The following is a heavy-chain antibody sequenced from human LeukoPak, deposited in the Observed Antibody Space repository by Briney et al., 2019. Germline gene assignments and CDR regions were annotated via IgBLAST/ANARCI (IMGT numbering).Heavy chain of an antibody. V-gene: IGHV4-30-4*01. D-gene: IGHD4-23*01. CDR3: ARDIGDYGGTLGAFDI. J-gene: IGHJ3*02. CDR1: GGSISSGDYY. CDR2: IYYSGST. Sequence: SETLSLTCTVSGGSISSGDYYWSWIRQPPGRGLEWIVYIYYSGSTYYNPSLKSRVTISVDTSKNQFSLKLSSVTAADTAVYYCARDIGDYGGTLGAFDIWGQGTMVTVSS.